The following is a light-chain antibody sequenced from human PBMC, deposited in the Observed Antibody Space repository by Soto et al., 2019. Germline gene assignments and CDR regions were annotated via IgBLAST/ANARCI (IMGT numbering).Light chain of an antibody. J-gene: IGLJ1*01. CDR1: SSDVGSYNY. Sequence: QSVLTQPASVSGSPGQSITISCTGTSSDVGSYNYASWYQQHPGKAPQLMIYAVSNRPSGVSNRFSASKSGNTASLFISGLQAEDEADYYCSSYTSDSSYVFGSGTKVTVL. CDR3: SSYTSDSSYV. CDR2: AVS. V-gene: IGLV2-14*01.